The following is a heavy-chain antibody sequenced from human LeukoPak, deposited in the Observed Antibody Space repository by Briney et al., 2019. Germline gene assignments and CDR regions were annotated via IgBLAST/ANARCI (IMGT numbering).Heavy chain of an antibody. Sequence: SVKVSCKASGGTFSSYAISWVRQAPGQGLEWMGGIIPIFGTANYAQKFQGRVTITADESTSTAYMELSSLRSEDTTVYYCARSGSGWYRELFYYGMDVWGQGTTVTVSS. V-gene: IGHV1-69*13. CDR3: ARSGSGWYRELFYYGMDV. J-gene: IGHJ6*02. D-gene: IGHD6-19*01. CDR1: GGTFSSYA. CDR2: IIPIFGTA.